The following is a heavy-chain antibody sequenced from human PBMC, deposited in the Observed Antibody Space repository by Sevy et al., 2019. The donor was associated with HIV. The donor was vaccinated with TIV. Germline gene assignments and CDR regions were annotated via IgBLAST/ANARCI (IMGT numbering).Heavy chain of an antibody. Sequence: GGSLRLSCVASGFTFSNFAMHWVRQSPGKGLEWVAVISNDGTKKYYSDSVEGRFTISRDTSKATLYLQMNSLRTEDTALYYCARGTQTQMIRGFLFDYGGQGTLVTVSS. V-gene: IGHV3-30*04. CDR3: ARGTQTQMIRGFLFDY. CDR2: ISNDGTKK. CDR1: GFTFSNFA. J-gene: IGHJ4*02. D-gene: IGHD3-10*01.